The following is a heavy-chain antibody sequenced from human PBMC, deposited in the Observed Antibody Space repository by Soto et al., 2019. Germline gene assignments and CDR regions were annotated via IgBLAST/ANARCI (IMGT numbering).Heavy chain of an antibody. CDR3: ARGWAHVVVVAAFKGY. D-gene: IGHD2-15*01. CDR1: GFTFSSYA. V-gene: IGHV3-30-3*01. Sequence: QVQLVESGGGVVQPGRSLRLSCAASGFTFSSYAMHWVRQAPGKGLEWVAVISYDGSNKYYADSVKGRFTISRDNSKNTLYLQMNSLRAEDMAVYYCARGWAHVVVVAAFKGYWGQGTLVTVSS. J-gene: IGHJ4*02. CDR2: ISYDGSNK.